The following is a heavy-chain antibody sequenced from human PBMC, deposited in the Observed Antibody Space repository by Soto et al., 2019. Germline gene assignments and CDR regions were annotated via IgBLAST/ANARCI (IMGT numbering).Heavy chain of an antibody. J-gene: IGHJ6*03. CDR1: GGTFSSYT. V-gene: IGHV1-69*02. D-gene: IGHD3-3*01. Sequence: SVKVSCKGSGGTFSSYTISWVRQAPGQGPEGMGRIIPILGIANYAQKFQGRVTITADKSTSTAYMELSSLRSEDTAVYYCARGDYDFWRGYYPYYYMDVWGKGTTVTVSS. CDR2: IIPILGIA. CDR3: ARGDYDFWRGYYPYYYMDV.